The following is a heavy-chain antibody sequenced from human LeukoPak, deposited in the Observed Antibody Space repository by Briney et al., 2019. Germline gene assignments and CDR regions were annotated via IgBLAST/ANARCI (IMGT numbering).Heavy chain of an antibody. J-gene: IGHJ5*02. CDR1: GFTFSRYG. CDR2: IRFDGSNK. Sequence: GGSLRLSCAASGFTFSRYGMHWVRQAPGKGLELVAFIRFDGSNKYYADSVKGRFTISRDNSKNTLHLQMNSLRAEDTAVYYCAREVGATRGLDPWGQGTLVTVSS. D-gene: IGHD1-26*01. V-gene: IGHV3-30*02. CDR3: AREVGATRGLDP.